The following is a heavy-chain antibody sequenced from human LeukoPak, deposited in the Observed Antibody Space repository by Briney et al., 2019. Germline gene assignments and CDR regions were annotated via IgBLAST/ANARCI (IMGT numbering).Heavy chain of an antibody. CDR1: GCTVSSYA. CDR3: AKDTITMVRGVIIANPFDYWGPFDY. D-gene: IGHD3-10*01. J-gene: IGHJ4*02. Sequence: GGSLRVSCAASGCTVSSYAMSGVGQAPGKELECISGFSRSGGSTYYADSVKGRFTISRDNYKNTLYLQMTSLRAADTAVYYCAKDTITMVRGVIIANPFDYWGPFDYWGQGTLVTVSS. CDR2: FSRSGGST. V-gene: IGHV3-23*01.